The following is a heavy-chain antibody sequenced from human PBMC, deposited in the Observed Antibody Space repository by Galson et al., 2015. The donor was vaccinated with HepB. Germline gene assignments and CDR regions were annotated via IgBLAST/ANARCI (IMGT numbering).Heavy chain of an antibody. J-gene: IGHJ6*03. CDR1: GYTFTSFY. Sequence: SVKVSCKASGYTFTSFYIHWVRQAPGQGLEWMGIINPSGGSTRYAQKFQGRVTMTRDTSTSTVYMVLSSLTSEDTAVYYCARGTHLVQGDYYYYNNMDVWGKGTTVTVSS. CDR3: ARGTHLVQGDYYYYNNMDV. CDR2: INPSGGST. D-gene: IGHD3-10*01. V-gene: IGHV1-46*03.